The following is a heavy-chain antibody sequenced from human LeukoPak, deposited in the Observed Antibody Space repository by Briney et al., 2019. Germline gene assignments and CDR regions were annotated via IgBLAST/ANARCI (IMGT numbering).Heavy chain of an antibody. CDR2: IYSGGST. D-gene: IGHD3-22*01. V-gene: IGHV3-53*01. CDR1: GFTVSSNC. J-gene: IGHJ4*02. CDR3: ARGYPDYYDSSGYYPYLIQDY. Sequence: GGSLRLSCAASGFTVSSNCMSWVRQAPGKGLGWVSVIYSGGSTYYADSVKGRFTISRDNSKNTLYLQMNSLRAEDTAVYYCARGYPDYYDSSGYYPYLIQDYWGQGTLVTVSS.